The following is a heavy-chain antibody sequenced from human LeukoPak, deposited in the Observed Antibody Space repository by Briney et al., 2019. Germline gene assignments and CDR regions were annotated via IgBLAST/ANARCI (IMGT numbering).Heavy chain of an antibody. CDR3: AKDSYYDSSGYPDY. D-gene: IGHD3-22*01. CDR1: GFTFSSYG. Sequence: GGSLRLSCEASGFTFSSYGMHWVRQAPGKGLEWVAVISYDGSNKYYADSVKGRFTISRDNSKNTLYLQMNSLRAEDTAVYYCAKDSYYDSSGYPDYWGQGTLVTVSS. V-gene: IGHV3-30*18. CDR2: ISYDGSNK. J-gene: IGHJ4*02.